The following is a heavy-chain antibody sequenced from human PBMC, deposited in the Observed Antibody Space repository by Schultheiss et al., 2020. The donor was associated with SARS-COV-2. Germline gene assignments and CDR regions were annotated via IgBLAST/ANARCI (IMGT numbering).Heavy chain of an antibody. V-gene: IGHV3-7*01. Sequence: GGSLRLSCAASGFTVSSNYMSWVRQAPGKGLEWVANIKQDGSEKYYVDSVKGRFTISRDNAKNSLYLQMNSLRAEDTAVYYCASSPAFWSGWYWYFDLWGRGTLVTVSS. CDR3: ASSPAFWSGWYWYFDL. J-gene: IGHJ2*01. D-gene: IGHD3-3*01. CDR1: GFTVSSNY. CDR2: IKQDGSEK.